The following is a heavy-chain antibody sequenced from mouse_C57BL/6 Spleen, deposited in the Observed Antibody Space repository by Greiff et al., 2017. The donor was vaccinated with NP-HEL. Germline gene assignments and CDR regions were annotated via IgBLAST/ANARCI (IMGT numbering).Heavy chain of an antibody. J-gene: IGHJ4*01. CDR3: TTLITTVEEGMDY. D-gene: IGHD1-1*01. CDR1: GFNIKDYY. Sequence: VQLKQSGAELVRPGASVKLSCTASGFNIKDYYMHWVKQRPEQGLEWIGRIDPEDGDTEYAPKFQGKATMTADTSSNTAYLQLSSLTSEDTAVYYCTTLITTVEEGMDYWGQGTSVTVSS. V-gene: IGHV14-1*01. CDR2: IDPEDGDT.